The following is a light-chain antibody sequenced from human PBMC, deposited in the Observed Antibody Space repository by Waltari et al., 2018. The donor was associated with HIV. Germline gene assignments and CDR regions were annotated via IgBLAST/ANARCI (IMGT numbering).Light chain of an antibody. CDR1: TSNLGPGYN. V-gene: IGLV1-40*01. Sequence: SVLTQPPSVSGAPGQRGTISCTGNTSNLGPGYNVHWYQQFPGTAPKLLIYLNTNRPSGVPDRFSGSKSGTSASLAIAGLQAEDEADYYGQSYDSSLTTWVFGGGTKLTVL. CDR2: LNT. CDR3: QSYDSSLTTWV. J-gene: IGLJ3*02.